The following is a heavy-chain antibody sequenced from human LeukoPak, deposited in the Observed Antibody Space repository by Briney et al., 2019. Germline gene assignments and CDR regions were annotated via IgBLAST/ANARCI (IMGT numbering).Heavy chain of an antibody. CDR3: ARVELGTAAGFDY. D-gene: IGHD7-27*01. J-gene: IGHJ4*02. CDR1: GGTFSSYA. Sequence: SVKVSCTASGGTFSSYAISWVRQAPGQGLEWMGGFIPIFGTANYAQKFQGRVTITADESTSTAYMELSSLRSEDTAVYYCARVELGTAAGFDYWGQGTLVTVS. CDR2: FIPIFGTA. V-gene: IGHV1-69*13.